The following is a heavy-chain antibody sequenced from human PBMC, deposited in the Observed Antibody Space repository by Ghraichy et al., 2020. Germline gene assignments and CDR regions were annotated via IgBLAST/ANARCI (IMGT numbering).Heavy chain of an antibody. CDR2: IYHSGGT. Sequence: SETLSLTCTVSGGSVSRCPYYWSWIRQPPGKGPEWIGHIYHSGGTKYNPSLKSRVTISIDTSKDQFSLKLSSVTAADTAVYYCARGSYSYGHLYWGQGTLVTVSS. V-gene: IGHV4-61*01. CDR3: ARGSYSYGHLY. J-gene: IGHJ4*02. CDR1: GGSVSRCPYY. D-gene: IGHD5-18*01.